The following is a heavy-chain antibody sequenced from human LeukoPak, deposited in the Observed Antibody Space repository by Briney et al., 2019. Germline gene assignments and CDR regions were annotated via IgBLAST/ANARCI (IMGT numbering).Heavy chain of an antibody. Sequence: GRSLRLSCAASGFTFGSYGMHWVRQAPGKGLEWVAVISYDGSNKYYADSVKGRFTISRDNSKNTLYLQMNSLRAEDTAVYYCAKAQPQWFSDYWGQGTLVTVSS. D-gene: IGHD3-22*01. J-gene: IGHJ4*02. V-gene: IGHV3-30*18. CDR3: AKAQPQWFSDY. CDR1: GFTFGSYG. CDR2: ISYDGSNK.